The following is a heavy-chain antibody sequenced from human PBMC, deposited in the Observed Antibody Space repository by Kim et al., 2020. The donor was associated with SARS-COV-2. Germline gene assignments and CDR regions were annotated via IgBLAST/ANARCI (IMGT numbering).Heavy chain of an antibody. V-gene: IGHV3-13*01. CDR1: GFTFSSYD. D-gene: IGHD6-19*01. CDR3: ARGPFSLEGGWYAPGGLYYHYGMDV. CDR2: IGTAGDT. J-gene: IGHJ6*02. Sequence: GGSLRLSCAASGFTFSSYDMHWVRQATGKGLEWVSAIGTAGDTYYPGSVKGRFTISRENAKNSLYLQMNSLRAGDTAVYYCARGPFSLEGGWYAPGGLYYHYGMDVWGQRTTLPVSS.